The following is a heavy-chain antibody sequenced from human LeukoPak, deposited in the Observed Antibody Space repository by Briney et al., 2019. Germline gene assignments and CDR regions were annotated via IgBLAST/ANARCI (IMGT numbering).Heavy chain of an antibody. CDR2: ISSSSSYI. V-gene: IGHV3-21*01. CDR1: GFTFSSYS. D-gene: IGHD1-26*01. Sequence: GGSLRLSCAASGFTFSSYSMNWVRQAPGEGLEWVSSISSSSSYIYYADSVKGRFTISRDNAKNSLYLQMNSLRAEDTAVYYCAVEGSSSSYFDYWGQGTLVTVSS. J-gene: IGHJ4*02. CDR3: AVEGSSSSYFDY.